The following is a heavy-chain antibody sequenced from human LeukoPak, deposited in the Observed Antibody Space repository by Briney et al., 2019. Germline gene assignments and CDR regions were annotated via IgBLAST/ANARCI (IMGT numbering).Heavy chain of an antibody. J-gene: IGHJ5*02. CDR2: VYYSGSP. CDR3: ARVFDDYYDSSADPPLWFDP. Sequence: SETLSLTCTVSGGSISSYFWSWIRQPPGMGLEWIGYVYYSGSPTYNPSLKSRVTISVDTSKNQFSLRLRSVTAADTAVYYCARVFDDYYDSSADPPLWFDPWGQGTLVTVSS. V-gene: IGHV4-59*01. CDR1: GGSISSYF. D-gene: IGHD3-22*01.